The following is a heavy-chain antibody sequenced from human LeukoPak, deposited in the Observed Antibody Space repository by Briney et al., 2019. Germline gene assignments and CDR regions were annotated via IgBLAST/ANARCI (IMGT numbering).Heavy chain of an antibody. J-gene: IGHJ6*02. CDR3: WRIQGAMLRGVLFYSGMYV. CDR1: GFSFRNYA. Sequence: GGSLRLSCTPSGFSFRNYAMHWICQAPGEGLEWVAVISNDGSIKYYADPVKGRFTASRDNSKNTLYLQMNSLRAEDPAVYYCWRIQGAMLRGVLFYSGMYVWGQGTMVTVSS. V-gene: IGHV3-30*03. D-gene: IGHD3-10*01. CDR2: ISNDGSIK.